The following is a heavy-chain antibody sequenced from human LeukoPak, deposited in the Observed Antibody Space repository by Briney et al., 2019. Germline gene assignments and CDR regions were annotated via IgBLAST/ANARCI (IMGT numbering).Heavy chain of an antibody. CDR3: ARDRRYYDTSGSPLGWFDP. V-gene: IGHV4-59*11. D-gene: IGHD3-22*01. CDR2: IYYSGST. CDR1: GDSISSQY. Sequence: SETLSLTCTVSGDSISSQYWSWIRQPPGKGLEWIGYIYYSGSTNYSPSLKSRVTVSVHTSQNQFSLKLSSVTAADTAVYYCARDRRYYDTSGSPLGWFDPGGEGTLVTVSS. J-gene: IGHJ5*02.